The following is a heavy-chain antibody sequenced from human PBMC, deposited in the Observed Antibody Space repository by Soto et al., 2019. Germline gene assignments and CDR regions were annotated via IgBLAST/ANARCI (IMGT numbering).Heavy chain of an antibody. CDR3: ARDRIAVAEGYYYGMDV. Sequence: GSLRLSCAASGFTFSSYEMNWVRQAPGKGLEWVSYISSSGSTIYYADSVKGRFTISRDNAKNSLYLQMNSLRAEDTAVYYCARDRIAVAEGYYYGMDVWGQGTTVTVSS. J-gene: IGHJ6*02. V-gene: IGHV3-48*03. CDR1: GFTFSSYE. CDR2: ISSSGSTI. D-gene: IGHD6-19*01.